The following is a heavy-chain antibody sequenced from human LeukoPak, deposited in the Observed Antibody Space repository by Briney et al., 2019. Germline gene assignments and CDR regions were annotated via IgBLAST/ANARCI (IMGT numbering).Heavy chain of an antibody. CDR2: INPNNGGT. CDR3: ARDLPIPTAVKDFTDV. J-gene: IGHJ6*03. CDR1: GYTFTGYY. Sequence: GASVKVSCKTSGYTFTGYYIHWVRQAPGQGLEWMGWINPNNGGTNYAQRFQGRVTMTRDTSISTAYMELSRLRSDDTAVYYCARDLPIPTAVKDFTDVWGKGTTVTVSS. D-gene: IGHD6-13*01. V-gene: IGHV1-2*02.